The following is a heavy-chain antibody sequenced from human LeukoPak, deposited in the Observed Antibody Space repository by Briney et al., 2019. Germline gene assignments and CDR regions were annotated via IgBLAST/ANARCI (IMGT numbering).Heavy chain of an antibody. CDR3: ARSRLGEFDP. D-gene: IGHD3-16*01. J-gene: IGHJ5*02. CDR2: ISSSSSYI. CDR1: GFIFSNYG. Sequence: PGGSLRLSCAASGFIFSNYGMNWVRQAPGKGLEWVSSISSSSSYIYYADSVKGRFTISRDNAKNSLYLQMNSLRAEDTAVYYCARSRLGEFDPWGQGTLVTVSS. V-gene: IGHV3-21*01.